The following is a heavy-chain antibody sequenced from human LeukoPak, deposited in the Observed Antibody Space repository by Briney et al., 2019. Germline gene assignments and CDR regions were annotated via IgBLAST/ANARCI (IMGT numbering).Heavy chain of an antibody. J-gene: IGHJ4*02. V-gene: IGHV4-34*01. Sequence: SETLSLTCAVYGGSFSGYYWSWIRQPPGKGLEWIGEINHSGSTNYNPSLKSRVTISVDTSKNQFSLKLSSVTAADTAVYYCARVRTLGGTRHFDYWGQGTLVTVSS. CDR1: GGSFSGYY. D-gene: IGHD2-15*01. CDR3: ARVRTLGGTRHFDY. CDR2: INHSGST.